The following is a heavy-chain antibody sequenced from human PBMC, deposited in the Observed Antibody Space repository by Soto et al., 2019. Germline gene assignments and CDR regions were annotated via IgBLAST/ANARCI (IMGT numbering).Heavy chain of an antibody. J-gene: IGHJ4*02. D-gene: IGHD4-17*01. CDR1: GFSLSTSGVG. V-gene: IGHV2-5*02. Sequence: QITLKESGPTLVKPTQTLTLTCTFSGFSLSTSGVGVGWIRQPPGKALEWLALFYWDEDKRYSPSLKSRLTITKDTSKNQVVLTTTNMDPVDTATYYCAHRQRTVYFDYWGQGTLVTVSS. CDR2: FYWDEDK. CDR3: AHRQRTVYFDY.